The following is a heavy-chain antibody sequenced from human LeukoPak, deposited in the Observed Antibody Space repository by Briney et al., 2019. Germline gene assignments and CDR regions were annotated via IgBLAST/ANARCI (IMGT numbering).Heavy chain of an antibody. CDR3: ARRGKGSSSYHFDY. CDR1: GYSFTSYW. CDR2: IYPGDSDT. V-gene: IGHV5-51*01. Sequence: RGESLKISCKGSGYSFTSYWIGWVRQMPGKGLEWMGIIYPGDSDTRYSPSFQGQVTISADKSISAAYLQWSSLKASVSAMYYCARRGKGSSSYHFDYWGQGTLVTVSS. D-gene: IGHD6-6*01. J-gene: IGHJ4*02.